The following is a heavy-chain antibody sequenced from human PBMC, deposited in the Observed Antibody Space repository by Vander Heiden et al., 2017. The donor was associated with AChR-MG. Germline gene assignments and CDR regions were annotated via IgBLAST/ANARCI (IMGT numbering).Heavy chain of an antibody. CDR3: ARAGEEQWLVSYYYYYMDV. J-gene: IGHJ6*03. CDR2: ISSSSSYI. CDR1: GFTSSSYR. Sequence: EVQLVESGGGLVKPGGSLSLPCAASGFTSSSYRLNWVRQAPGKGLEWVSSISSSSSYIYYADSVKGRFTISRDNAKNSLYLQMNSLRAEDTAVYYCARAGEEQWLVSYYYYYMDVWGKGTTVTVSS. D-gene: IGHD6-19*01. V-gene: IGHV3-21*01.